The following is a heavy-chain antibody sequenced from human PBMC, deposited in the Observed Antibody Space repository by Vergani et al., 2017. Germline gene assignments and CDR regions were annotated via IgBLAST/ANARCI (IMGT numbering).Heavy chain of an antibody. D-gene: IGHD6-19*01. CDR1: GFRFSNYW. Sequence: EVQLVTSGGGLVQPGGSLRLSCAASGFRFSNYWMHWLRQAPGKGLEWVSTLSASDRRTHYADSVKGRFTISRDNSKNTLFLHMNSLRPEDTAVYYCAKVGRSEVAGTFGAFDIWGQGTMVTVSS. J-gene: IGHJ3*02. CDR3: AKVGRSEVAGTFGAFDI. V-gene: IGHV3-23*04. CDR2: LSASDRRT.